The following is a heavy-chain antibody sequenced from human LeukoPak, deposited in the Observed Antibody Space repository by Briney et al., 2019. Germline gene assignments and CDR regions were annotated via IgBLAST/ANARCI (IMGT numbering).Heavy chain of an antibody. J-gene: IGHJ4*02. CDR3: ARGGGIYLY. CDR2: LSGSGDTI. D-gene: IGHD1-26*01. V-gene: IGHV3-48*03. CDR1: GFTFGSYE. Sequence: GGSLRLSCAASGFTFGSYEMTWVRQARGKGLEWVSHLSGSGDTIYYADSVRGRFTISRDNAKNSLYLQMSSLRAEDTAVYYCARGGGIYLYWGQGTLVTVSS.